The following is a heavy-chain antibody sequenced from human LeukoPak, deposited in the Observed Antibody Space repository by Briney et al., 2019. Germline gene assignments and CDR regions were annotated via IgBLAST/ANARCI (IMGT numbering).Heavy chain of an antibody. CDR1: GGSMNSGVYH. J-gene: IGHJ4*02. D-gene: IGHD6-6*01. Sequence: SETLSLTCAVSGGSMNSGVYHWSWLRQATGKGLEWIGRSDNGGSTSLNPSLQSRVNIFVDTSRNEFSLRLNSVTAADTAVYYCAREGHSSSSRPSDYWGQGTLVTVSS. CDR3: AREGHSSSSRPSDY. V-gene: IGHV4-61*02. CDR2: SDNGGST.